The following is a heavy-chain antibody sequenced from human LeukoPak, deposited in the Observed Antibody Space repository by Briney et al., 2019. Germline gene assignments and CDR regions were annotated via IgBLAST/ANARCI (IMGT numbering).Heavy chain of an antibody. CDR3: ARWGSIAVARFDY. J-gene: IGHJ4*02. CDR2: IYYTGST. CDR1: GGSISSYY. V-gene: IGHV4-59*01. Sequence: SETLSLTCTVSGGSISSYYWSWIRQPPGTGLEWIGYIYYTGSTNYNPSLTSRVNISVDTSKSQFSLNLTSVTAADTAVYYCARWGSIAVARFDYWGQGTLVTVSS. D-gene: IGHD6-6*01.